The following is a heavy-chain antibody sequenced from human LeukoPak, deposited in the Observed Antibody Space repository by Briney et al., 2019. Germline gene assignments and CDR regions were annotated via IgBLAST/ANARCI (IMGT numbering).Heavy chain of an antibody. CDR2: ISWNSGSI. CDR1: GFTFGDYA. J-gene: IGHJ4*02. Sequence: PGGSLRLSCAASGFTFGDYAMHWVQQAPGKGLEWVSGISWNSGSIGYADSVKGRFTISRDNAKNSLYLQMNSLRAEDTALYYCAKDIRYYYDSSGYYDYWGQGTLVTVSS. V-gene: IGHV3-9*01. CDR3: AKDIRYYYDSSGYYDY. D-gene: IGHD3-22*01.